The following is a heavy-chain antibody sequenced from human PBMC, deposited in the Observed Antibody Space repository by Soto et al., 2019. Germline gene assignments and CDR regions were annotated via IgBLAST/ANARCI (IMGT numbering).Heavy chain of an antibody. CDR3: AKDLFDLYYYDSSGYSGFDY. CDR1: GFTFDDYA. V-gene: IGHV3-9*01. D-gene: IGHD3-22*01. Sequence: GGSLRLSCAASGFTFDDYAMHWVRQAPGKGLEWVSGISWNSGSIGYADSVKGRFTISRDNAKNSLYLQMNSLRAEDTALYYCAKDLFDLYYYDSSGYSGFDYWGRGTLVTVSS. CDR2: ISWNSGSI. J-gene: IGHJ4*02.